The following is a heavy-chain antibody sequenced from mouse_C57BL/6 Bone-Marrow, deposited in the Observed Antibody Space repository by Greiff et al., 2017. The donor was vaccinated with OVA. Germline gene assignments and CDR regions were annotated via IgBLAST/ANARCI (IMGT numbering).Heavy chain of an antibody. CDR2: INPSSGYT. CDR1: GYTFTSYW. V-gene: IGHV1-7*01. CDR3: ASYYGSSLYYYAMDY. D-gene: IGHD1-1*01. Sequence: QVQLKESGADLAKPGASVKLSCKASGYTFTSYWMHWVKQRPGQGLEWIGYINPSSGYTKYNQKFKDKATLTADKSSSTAYMQLSSLTYEDSAVYYCASYYGSSLYYYAMDYWGQGTSVTVSS. J-gene: IGHJ4*01.